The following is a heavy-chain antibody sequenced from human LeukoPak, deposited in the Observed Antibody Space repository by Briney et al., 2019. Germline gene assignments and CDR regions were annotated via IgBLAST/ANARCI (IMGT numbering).Heavy chain of an antibody. J-gene: IGHJ3*02. CDR3: ARDLQWSGYPDAFDI. CDR2: IYYSGST. CDR1: GGSISSYY. D-gene: IGHD3-3*01. Sequence: SETLSLTCTVSGGSISSYYWSWIRQPPGKGLEWIGYIYYSGSTNYNPSLKSRVTISVDTSKNQFSLKLSSVTAADTAVYYCARDLQWSGYPDAFDIWGQGTMVTVSS. V-gene: IGHV4-59*01.